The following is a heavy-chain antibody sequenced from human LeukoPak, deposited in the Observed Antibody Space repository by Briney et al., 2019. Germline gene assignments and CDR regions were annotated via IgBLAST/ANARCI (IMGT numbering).Heavy chain of an antibody. V-gene: IGHV3-64*04. D-gene: IGHD3-10*01. CDR3: AKWGSGSYYKGSFDY. Sequence: GGSLRLSCSASGFTFSSYAMHWVRQAPGKGLEYVSAISSNGGSTYYADSVKGRFTISRDNSKNTLYLQMNSLRAEDTAVYYCAKWGSGSYYKGSFDYWGQGTLVTVSS. CDR1: GFTFSSYA. CDR2: ISSNGGST. J-gene: IGHJ4*02.